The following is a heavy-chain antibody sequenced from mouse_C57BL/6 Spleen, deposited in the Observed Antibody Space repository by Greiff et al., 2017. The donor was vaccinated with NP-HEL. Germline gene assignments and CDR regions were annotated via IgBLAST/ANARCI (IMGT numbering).Heavy chain of an antibody. V-gene: IGHV1-81*01. Sequence: VQLQQSGAELARPGASVKLSCKASGYTFTSYGISWVKQRTGQGLEWIGEIYPRSGNSYYNEKFKGKATLTADKSSSTAYMELRSLASEDTAVYFCAIAADYFDYWGQGTTLTVSS. CDR3: AIAADYFDY. CDR1: GYTFTSYG. J-gene: IGHJ2*01. CDR2: IYPRSGNS.